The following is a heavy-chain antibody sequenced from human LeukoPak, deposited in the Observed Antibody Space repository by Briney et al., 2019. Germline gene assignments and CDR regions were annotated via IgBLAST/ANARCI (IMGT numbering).Heavy chain of an antibody. D-gene: IGHD5-24*01. CDR3: ARNNRDGLFQH. J-gene: IGHJ1*01. CDR2: ISGSGGST. CDR1: GFTFSSYA. Sequence: GGSLRLSCAASGFTFSSYAMSWVRQAPGKGLEWVSAISGSGGSTYYADSVKGRFTISRDNSKNTLYLQMNSLRAEDTAVYYCARNNRDGLFQHWGQGTLVTVSS. V-gene: IGHV3-23*01.